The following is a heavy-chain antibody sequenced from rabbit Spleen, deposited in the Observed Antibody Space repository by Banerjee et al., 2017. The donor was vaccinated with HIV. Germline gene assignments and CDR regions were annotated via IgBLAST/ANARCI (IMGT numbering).Heavy chain of an antibody. Sequence: QEQLVESGGGLVQPGGSLKLSCKASGFDFSNYGVSWVRQTPGKGLEWIGYIDPIFGRTYYASWVDGRFTISSHNAQNTLYLQLNSLTAADTATYFCARDRAGGTWSFNLWGPGTLVTVS. V-gene: IGHV1S47*01. CDR2: IDPIFGRT. CDR3: ARDRAGGTWSFNL. D-gene: IGHD4-2*01. CDR1: GFDFSNYG. J-gene: IGHJ4*01.